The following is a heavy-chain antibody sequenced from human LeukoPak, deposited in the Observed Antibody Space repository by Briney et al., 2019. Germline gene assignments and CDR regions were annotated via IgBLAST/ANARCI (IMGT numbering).Heavy chain of an antibody. Sequence: GGSLRLSCAASGFTFTSSAMSWVRQAPGKGLEWVSGLSASGHSTYYADSVEGRFTISRDNSENTLYLQMNSLRAEDTAVYYCAKPARTDAFDIWGQGTMVTVSS. CDR2: LSASGHST. CDR3: AKPARTDAFDI. D-gene: IGHD1-14*01. CDR1: GFTFTSSA. J-gene: IGHJ3*02. V-gene: IGHV3-23*01.